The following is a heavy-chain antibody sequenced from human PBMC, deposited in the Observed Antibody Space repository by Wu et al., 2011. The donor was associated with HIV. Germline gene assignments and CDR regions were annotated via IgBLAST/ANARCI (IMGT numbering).Heavy chain of an antibody. CDR3: AARIGNMEAFNI. J-gene: IGHJ3*02. Sequence: GRLTITRDTSTSTVYMELSSLRSEDTAVYYCAARIGNMEAFNIWGQGTMVTVSS. V-gene: IGHV1-46*03. D-gene: IGHD1/OR15-1a*01.